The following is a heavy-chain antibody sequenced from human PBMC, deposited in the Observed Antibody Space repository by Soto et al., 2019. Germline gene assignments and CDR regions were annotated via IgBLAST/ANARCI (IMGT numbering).Heavy chain of an antibody. CDR2: IDIGGNT. CDR3: ARGRGSTGYLGREHYFDY. CDR1: GFSVTNNY. Sequence: EVQVVESGGGLVQPGGSLRLSCAASGFSVTNNYMTWVRQAPGKGREWVSIIDIGGNTYYADSVKDRFTISRDNSRNTLYLHMDSLRAEDTAVYYCARGRGSTGYLGREHYFDYWGQGTLVTVSP. J-gene: IGHJ4*02. V-gene: IGHV3-66*01. D-gene: IGHD2-2*01.